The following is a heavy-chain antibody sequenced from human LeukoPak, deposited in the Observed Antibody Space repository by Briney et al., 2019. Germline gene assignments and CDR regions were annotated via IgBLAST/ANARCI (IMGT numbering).Heavy chain of an antibody. CDR1: GFTFSSYG. Sequence: TGGSLRLSCAASGFTFSSYGMHWVRQAPGRGLEWVAFIRYDGSNKYYADSVKGRFTISRDNSKNTLYLQMNSLRAEDTAVYYCAKDTELTQPYYFDYWGQGTLVTVSS. J-gene: IGHJ4*02. V-gene: IGHV3-30*02. CDR3: AKDTELTQPYYFDY. D-gene: IGHD1-26*01. CDR2: IRYDGSNK.